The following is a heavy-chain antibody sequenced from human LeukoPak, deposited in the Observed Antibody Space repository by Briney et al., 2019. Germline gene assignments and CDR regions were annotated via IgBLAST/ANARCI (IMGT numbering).Heavy chain of an antibody. CDR1: GYSINSGYY. Sequence: PSETLSLTCTVSGYSINSGYYWGWIRQPPGKGLEWIGSIHHSGSTYYNPSLKSRVTISVDTSKNQFSLKLSSVTAADTAVYYCARGNTIFGVVILYPNNWFDPWGQGTLVTVSS. D-gene: IGHD3-3*01. V-gene: IGHV4-38-2*02. CDR3: ARGNTIFGVVILYPNNWFDP. J-gene: IGHJ5*02. CDR2: IHHSGST.